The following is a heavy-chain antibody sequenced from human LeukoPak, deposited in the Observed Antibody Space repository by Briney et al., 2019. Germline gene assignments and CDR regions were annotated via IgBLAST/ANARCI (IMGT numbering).Heavy chain of an antibody. CDR3: AREHPGSTSPVHYYGRDV. CDR2: ISAYNGNT. V-gene: IGHV1-18*01. CDR1: GYTFTSYG. D-gene: IGHD2-2*01. J-gene: IGHJ6*02. Sequence: ASVKVSCKASGYTFTSYGISWVRQAPGQGLEWMGWISAYNGNTNYAQNLQGRVAMTTDTSTSTAYMELRSLRSDDTAVYYCAREHPGSTSPVHYYGRDVWGQGTTVTVSS.